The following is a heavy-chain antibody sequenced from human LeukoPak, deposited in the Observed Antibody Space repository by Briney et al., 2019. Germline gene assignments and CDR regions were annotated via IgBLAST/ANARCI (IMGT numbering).Heavy chain of an antibody. D-gene: IGHD2-2*01. V-gene: IGHV1-69*13. Sequence: GASVKVSCKASGRTFSSYAISWVRQAPGQGLEWMGGIIPIFGTANYAQKFQGRFTITADESTSTAYMELSSLRSEDTAVYYCARVPPHCSRTSCSYYVFDYSGQGTLVTVSS. CDR1: GRTFSSYA. CDR3: ARVPPHCSRTSCSYYVFDY. J-gene: IGHJ4*02. CDR2: IIPIFGTA.